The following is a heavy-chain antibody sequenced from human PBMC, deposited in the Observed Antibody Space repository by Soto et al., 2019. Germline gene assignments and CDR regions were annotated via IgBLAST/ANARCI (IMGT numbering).Heavy chain of an antibody. J-gene: IGHJ6*03. D-gene: IGHD3-10*01. V-gene: IGHV4-31*03. CDR2: IYYSGST. CDR1: GCSISSGGYY. Sequence: PSETLSLTCTVSGCSISSGGYYWSWIRQHPGKGLEWIGYIYYSGSTYYNPSLKSRVTISVDTSKNQFSLKLSSVTAADTAVYYCATGGGNYYYMDVWGKGTTVTVSS. CDR3: ATGGGNYYYMDV.